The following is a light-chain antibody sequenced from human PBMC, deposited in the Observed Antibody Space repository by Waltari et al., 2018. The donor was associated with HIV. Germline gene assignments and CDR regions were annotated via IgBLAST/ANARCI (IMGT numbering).Light chain of an antibody. CDR3: GTWDTSLSGVV. Sequence: QSVLTQPPSVSAAAGQKVTISCSGSSSNIGSNDVSWYQQLPGTAPKLLIYENNKRPPGIPDRCAGSKAGTSATRGITGLQTWDEADYYCGTWDTSLSGVVFGGGTKLTVL. V-gene: IGLV1-51*02. CDR1: SSNIGSND. J-gene: IGLJ2*01. CDR2: ENN.